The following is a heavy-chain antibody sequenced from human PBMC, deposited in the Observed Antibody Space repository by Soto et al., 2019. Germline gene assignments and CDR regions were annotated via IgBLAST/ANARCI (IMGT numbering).Heavy chain of an antibody. V-gene: IGHV4-34*01. CDR1: GGSFSGYY. D-gene: IGHD3-16*01. CDR2: INHSGST. CDR3: ARRAIMITFGGVISPGYFDY. J-gene: IGHJ4*02. Sequence: SETLSLTCAIYGGSFSGYYWSWIRQPPGKGLEWIGEINHSGSTNYNPSLKSRVTISVDTSKNQFPLKLSSVTAADTAVYYCARRAIMITFGGVISPGYFDYWGQGTLVTVSS.